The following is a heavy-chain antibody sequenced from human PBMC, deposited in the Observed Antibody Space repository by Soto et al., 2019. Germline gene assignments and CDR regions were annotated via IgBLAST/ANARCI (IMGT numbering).Heavy chain of an antibody. CDR1: GASITGSFF. J-gene: IGHJ4*02. CDR2: FSLSGTT. V-gene: IGHV4-4*07. Sequence: SETLSLTCTVSGASITGSFFWSWIRQPAGKGLEWIGRFSLSGTTNYNPSLGSRVTMSADVSKNQFSLRLTSVTAADTALYYCARGMTPPGAPAWYYFDSWGQGTLVTVSS. CDR3: ARGMTPPGAPAWYYFDS. D-gene: IGHD2-8*02.